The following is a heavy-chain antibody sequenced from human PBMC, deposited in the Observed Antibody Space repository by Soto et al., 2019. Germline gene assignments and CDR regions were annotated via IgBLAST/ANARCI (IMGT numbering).Heavy chain of an antibody. D-gene: IGHD6-13*01. J-gene: IGHJ4*02. CDR3: EKLRVSVRYISSWPSRNSDY. Sequence: GGSLRLSCAASGFTFSSYAMSWVRQAPGKGLEWVSAISGSGGSTYYADSVKGRFTISRDNSKNTLYLQMNSLRAEDTAVYYCEKLRVSVRYISSWPSRNSDYWGQGTLVNVSS. V-gene: IGHV3-23*01. CDR2: ISGSGGST. CDR1: GFTFSSYA.